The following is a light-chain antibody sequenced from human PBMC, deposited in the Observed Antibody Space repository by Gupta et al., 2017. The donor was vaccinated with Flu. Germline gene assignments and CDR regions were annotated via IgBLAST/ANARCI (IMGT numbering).Light chain of an antibody. CDR2: YDH. V-gene: IGLV1-36*01. Sequence: RVSIFCSGSNSNIGDNAVNWYQQLPGKAPKLLIFYDHLLPSGVSDRFSGSRSGTSASLAISGLRAEDEADYYCSTWDDSLDRWVFGGGTKLTVL. CDR3: STWDDSLDRWV. CDR1: NSNIGDNA. J-gene: IGLJ3*02.